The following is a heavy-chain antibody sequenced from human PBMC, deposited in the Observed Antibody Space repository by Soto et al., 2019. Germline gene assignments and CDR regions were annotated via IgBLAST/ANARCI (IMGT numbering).Heavy chain of an antibody. D-gene: IGHD3-22*01. Sequence: SETLSLTCTVSGGSISSGGYYWSWIRQHPGKGLEWIGYIYYSGSTYYNPSLKSRVTISVDTSKNQFSLKLSSVTAADTAVYYCARVRGDYYDSSGYYHYWGQGTLVTVSS. V-gene: IGHV4-31*03. CDR3: ARVRGDYYDSSGYYHY. CDR1: GGSISSGGYY. CDR2: IYYSGST. J-gene: IGHJ4*02.